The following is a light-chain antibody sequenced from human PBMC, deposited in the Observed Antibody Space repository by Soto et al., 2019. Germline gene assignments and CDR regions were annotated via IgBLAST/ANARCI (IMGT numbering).Light chain of an antibody. CDR1: QSINND. J-gene: IGKJ1*01. V-gene: IGKV3-15*01. CDR3: HQYDNWPWT. CDR2: AAA. Sequence: EIVMTQSPATLSVSPGYRVTLSCRASQSINNDLAWYQQRPGQAPRVLIYAAATRATGLPARFSGSGSGTEFTLTISSLLSEDSAVYYCHQYDNWPWTFGQGTKGDIK.